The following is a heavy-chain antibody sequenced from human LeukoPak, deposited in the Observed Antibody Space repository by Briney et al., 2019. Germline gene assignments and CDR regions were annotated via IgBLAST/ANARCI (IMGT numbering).Heavy chain of an antibody. J-gene: IGHJ6*02. Sequence: ASVKVSCKDSGYTLTELSMHWVRQAPGKGLEWMGGFDPEDGETIYAQKFQGRVTMTEDTSTDTAYMELSSLRSEDTAVYYCATVKQWFGQLSTYGMDVWGQGTTVTVSS. CDR3: ATVKQWFGQLSTYGMDV. V-gene: IGHV1-24*01. CDR2: FDPEDGET. CDR1: GYTLTELS. D-gene: IGHD3-10*01.